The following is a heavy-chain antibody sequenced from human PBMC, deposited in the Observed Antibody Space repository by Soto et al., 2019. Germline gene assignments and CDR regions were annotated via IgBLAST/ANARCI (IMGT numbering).Heavy chain of an antibody. CDR1: GGSFSGYY. Sequence: SETLSLTCAVYGGSFSGYYWSWIRQPPGKGLEWIGEINHSGSTNYNPSLKSRVTISVDTSKNQFSLKLSSVTAADTAVYYCARDRLGTDYYYYMDVWGKGTTVTVSS. CDR3: ARDRLGTDYYYYMDV. J-gene: IGHJ6*03. CDR2: INHSGST. D-gene: IGHD6-25*01. V-gene: IGHV4-34*01.